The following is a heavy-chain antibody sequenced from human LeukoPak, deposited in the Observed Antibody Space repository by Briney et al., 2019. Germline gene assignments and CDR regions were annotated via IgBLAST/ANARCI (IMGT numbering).Heavy chain of an antibody. D-gene: IGHD6-19*01. J-gene: IGHJ5*02. V-gene: IGHV4-34*01. CDR3: ARGLVAVRYNWFHP. CDR2: INHSGST. CDR1: GGAFSGYY. Sequence: SETLSLTCAVYGGAFSGYYWSWIRQPPGKGLEWSGEINHSGSTNYNPSLKSRVTISVETSKHQFYLPLGSVTAADTAVYYCARGLVAVRYNWFHPWGQGTLVPVSS.